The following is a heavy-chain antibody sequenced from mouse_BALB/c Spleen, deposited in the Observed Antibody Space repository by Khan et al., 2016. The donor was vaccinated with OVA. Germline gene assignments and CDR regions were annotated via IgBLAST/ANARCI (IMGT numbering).Heavy chain of an antibody. J-gene: IGHJ3*01. CDR3: SRSLNYGGSWFAD. Sequence: QIQLVQSGPELKKPGETVKISCKASGYTFTNFGMNWVKQAPGKALKWMGWINTSTGEPTYADDFKGRFAFSLETSASTAYLQINNLTNEDVSTYVCSRSLNYGGSWFADWGQGTLVTVSA. V-gene: IGHV9-1*02. CDR2: INTSTGEP. D-gene: IGHD1-2*01. CDR1: GYTFTNFG.